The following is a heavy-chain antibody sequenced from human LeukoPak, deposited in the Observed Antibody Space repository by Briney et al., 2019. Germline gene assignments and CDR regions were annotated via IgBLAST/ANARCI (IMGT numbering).Heavy chain of an antibody. Sequence: NPSETLSLTCTVSGGSISSSSYYWGWIRQPPGKGLEWIGSIYYSGSTYYNPSLMSRLTISVDTSKNQFCLRLSSVTAADTAVYYCARSGYYYDSSSYLHAFDIWGQGTMVTVSS. D-gene: IGHD3-22*01. CDR3: ARSGYYYDSSSYLHAFDI. J-gene: IGHJ3*02. CDR2: IYYSGST. V-gene: IGHV4-39*07. CDR1: GGSISSSSYY.